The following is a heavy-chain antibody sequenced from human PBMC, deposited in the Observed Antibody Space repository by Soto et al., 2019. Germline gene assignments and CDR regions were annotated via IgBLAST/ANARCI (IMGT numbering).Heavy chain of an antibody. CDR1: GFTFSSYG. D-gene: IGHD6-13*01. CDR3: AKDGGYSSSGYVRVYNWFDP. J-gene: IGHJ5*02. CDR2: ISYDVSNK. V-gene: IGHV3-30*18. Sequence: QVQLVESGGGVVQTGRSLRLSCAASGFTFSSYGMHWVRQAPGKGLEWVAVISYDVSNKYYADSVKGRFTISRDNSKNTLYLQMNSLRAEDTAVYYCAKDGGYSSSGYVRVYNWFDPWGQGTLVTVSS.